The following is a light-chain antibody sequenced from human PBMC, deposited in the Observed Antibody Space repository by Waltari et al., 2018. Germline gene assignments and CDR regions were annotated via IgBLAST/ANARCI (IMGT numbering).Light chain of an antibody. CDR2: NIS. Sequence: VLTQSPATLSLSPGERATLSCRSSQALVHSNGNTYLNWVQQRPGQPPRLLIYNISKRFSGVPDRFSGSGAGTDFTLRISRVEAEDVAVYYCVQSTHFPRTVGQGTKVEIK. J-gene: IGKJ1*01. V-gene: IGKV2-24*01. CDR1: QALVHSNGNTY. CDR3: VQSTHFPRT.